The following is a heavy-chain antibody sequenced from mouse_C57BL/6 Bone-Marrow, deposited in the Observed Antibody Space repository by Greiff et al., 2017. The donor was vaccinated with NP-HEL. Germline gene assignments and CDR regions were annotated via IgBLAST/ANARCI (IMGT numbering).Heavy chain of an antibody. D-gene: IGHD1-1*01. CDR3: ARHLFITTVVAPFDY. CDR2: ISSGGSYT. Sequence: EVQRVESGGDLVKPGGSLKLSCAASGFTFSSYGMSWVRQTPDKRLEWVATISSGGSYTYYPDSVKGRFTISRDNAKNTLYLQMSSLKAEDTAMYYCARHLFITTVVAPFDYWGQGTTLTVSS. J-gene: IGHJ2*01. V-gene: IGHV5-6*01. CDR1: GFTFSSYG.